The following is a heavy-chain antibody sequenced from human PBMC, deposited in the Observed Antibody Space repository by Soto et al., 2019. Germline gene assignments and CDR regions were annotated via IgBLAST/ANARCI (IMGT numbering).Heavy chain of an antibody. Sequence: QVQLQESGPGLVKPSETLSLTCTVSGGSISSYYYSWIRQPPGKGLEWIGYIYYSGNTNYNPSLKSRVTISVATPKNQFSLKLSSVTAADTAVYYCARGLYGSGYWIDPWGQGTLVTVSS. V-gene: IGHV4-59*01. D-gene: IGHD3-10*01. CDR2: IYYSGNT. CDR1: GGSISSYY. CDR3: ARGLYGSGYWIDP. J-gene: IGHJ5*02.